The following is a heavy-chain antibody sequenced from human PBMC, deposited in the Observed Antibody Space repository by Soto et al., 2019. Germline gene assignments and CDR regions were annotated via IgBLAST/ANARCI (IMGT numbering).Heavy chain of an antibody. Sequence: QLQLQESGPGLVKPSETLSLTCTVSGGSISSSSYYWGWIRQPPGKGLEWIGSIYYSGSTYYNPSLKSRVTISEDTLKNQFSLKLSSVPPADHAVYYWARHVDYGDYEVSAASYYYYGMDVWGQGTTVTVSS. CDR1: GGSISSSSYY. D-gene: IGHD4-17*01. J-gene: IGHJ6*02. CDR3: ARHVDYGDYEVSAASYYYYGMDV. V-gene: IGHV4-39*01. CDR2: IYYSGST.